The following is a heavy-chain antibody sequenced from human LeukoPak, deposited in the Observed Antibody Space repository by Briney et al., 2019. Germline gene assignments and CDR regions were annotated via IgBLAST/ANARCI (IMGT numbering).Heavy chain of an antibody. CDR3: ARSREIATYYYYYMDV. D-gene: IGHD2-21*01. J-gene: IGHJ6*03. CDR2: ISSNGGST. CDR1: GFTFSSYA. V-gene: IGHV3-64*01. Sequence: GGSLRLSCAASGFTFSSYAMHWVRQAPGKGLEYVSAISSNGGSTYYANSVKGRFTISRDNSKNTLYLQMGSLRAEDMAVYYCARSREIATYYYYYMDVWGKGTTVTVSS.